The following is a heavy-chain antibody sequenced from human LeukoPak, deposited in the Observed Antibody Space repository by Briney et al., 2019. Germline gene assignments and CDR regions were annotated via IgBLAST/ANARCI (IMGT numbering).Heavy chain of an antibody. J-gene: IGHJ4*02. CDR1: GFIVSSNH. CDR2: ISSSSSYI. D-gene: IGHD3-9*01. Sequence: GGSLRLSCAVSGFIVSSNHMNWVRQAPGKGLEWVSSISSSSSYIYYADSVKGRFTISRDNAKNSLYLQMNSLRAEDTAVYYCARDELTLSWGQGTLVTVSS. V-gene: IGHV3-21*01. CDR3: ARDELTLS.